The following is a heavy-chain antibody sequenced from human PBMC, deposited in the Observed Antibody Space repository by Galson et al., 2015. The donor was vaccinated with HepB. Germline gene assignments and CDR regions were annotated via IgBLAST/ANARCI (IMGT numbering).Heavy chain of an antibody. CDR3: ARDPGPRGSSGYYYGWYFHL. Sequence: SLRLSCAASGFTVSSNYMSWVRQAPGKGLEWVSVIYSGGSTYCADSVKGRFTTSRDNSKNTLYLQVNSMRAEDTAVYYCARDPGPRGSSGYYYGWYFHLWVRGTLFTVSS. J-gene: IGHJ2*01. CDR1: GFTVSSNY. D-gene: IGHD3-22*01. CDR2: IYSGGST. V-gene: IGHV3-53*01.